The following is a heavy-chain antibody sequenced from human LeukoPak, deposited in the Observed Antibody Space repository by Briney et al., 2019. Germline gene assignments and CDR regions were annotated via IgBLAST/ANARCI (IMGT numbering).Heavy chain of an antibody. V-gene: IGHV5-51*01. D-gene: IGHD3-9*01. CDR2: IYPGDSDT. Sequence: GESLKISCKGSGYSFTSYWIGWVRQMPGKGLEWMGIIYPGDSDTRYSPSFQGQVTISADKSISTAYLQWSSLKASDTAMYYCARRYYDILTGYSSEAFDIWGQGTMVTVSS. J-gene: IGHJ3*02. CDR3: ARRYYDILTGYSSEAFDI. CDR1: GYSFTSYW.